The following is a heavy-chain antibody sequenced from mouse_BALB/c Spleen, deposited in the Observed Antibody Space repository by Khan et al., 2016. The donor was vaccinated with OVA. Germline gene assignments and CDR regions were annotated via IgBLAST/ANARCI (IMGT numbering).Heavy chain of an antibody. V-gene: IGHV1S41*01. CDR3: ARENYYGRNCYAMDY. CDR1: GYTFTSYW. J-gene: IGHJ4*01. CDR2: IAPGSGSN. Sequence: DLVKPGASVKLSCKASGYTFTSYWINWMKQRPGQGLEWIGRIAPGSGSNYHNEMFKGKATLTVDTSSSTAYIQLSSLSSEDSAVYFCARENYYGRNCYAMDYWGQGTSVTVSS. D-gene: IGHD1-1*01.